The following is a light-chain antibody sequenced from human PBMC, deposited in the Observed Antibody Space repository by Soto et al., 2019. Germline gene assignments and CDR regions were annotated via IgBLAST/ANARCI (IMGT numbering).Light chain of an antibody. J-gene: IGKJ2*01. CDR1: QSVSTY. CDR2: AAS. CDR3: QQTYFALHT. Sequence: DVQMTQSPSSLSASVGARVTITCRASQSVSTYLNWYQQKPGKAPKLLIHAASTLQSGVPSRFSGSGTGTDFTLTIDGLQPEDFATYCCQQTYFALHTFGQGTKVEI. V-gene: IGKV1-39*01.